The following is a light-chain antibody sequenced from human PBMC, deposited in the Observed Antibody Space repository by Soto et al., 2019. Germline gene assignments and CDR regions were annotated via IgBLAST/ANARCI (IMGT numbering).Light chain of an antibody. J-gene: IGLJ1*01. CDR3: SSYRDSRNYV. CDR1: SSDLAIYNY. Sequence: QSALAQPASVSGSPGQSITISCTGTSSDLAIYNYVSWYQQQPGEAPKLMCYQVTNRPPGVSNCFSGSWSGNAAALTISGLHAEDEADDYCSSYRDSRNYVFGTGTKVTVL. V-gene: IGLV2-14*01. CDR2: QVT.